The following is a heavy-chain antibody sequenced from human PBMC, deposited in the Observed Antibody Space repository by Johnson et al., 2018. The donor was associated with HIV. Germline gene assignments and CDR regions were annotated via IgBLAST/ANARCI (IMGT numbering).Heavy chain of an antibody. CDR1: GFTFDDYG. J-gene: IGHJ3*02. CDR3: ARGEGSGWHLAGAFDI. D-gene: IGHD6-19*01. V-gene: IGHV3-20*04. CDR2: INWIGGSP. Sequence: EVQLVESGGGVVRPGGSLRLSCAASGFTFDDYGMSWVRPAPGKGLEWVSGINWIGGSPGYAASVKGRFTISRDNAKNSLYLQMSSLRAEDTAVYYCARGEGSGWHLAGAFDIWGQGTMVTVSS.